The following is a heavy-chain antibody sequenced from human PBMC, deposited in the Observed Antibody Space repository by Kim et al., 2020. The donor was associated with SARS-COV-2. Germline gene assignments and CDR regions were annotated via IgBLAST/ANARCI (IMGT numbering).Heavy chain of an antibody. CDR3: ARLTMGH. Sequence: GDSDARYRPSFQGQVTISADKSINTAYLQWSRLKASDTAMYYCARLTMGHWGQGTLVTVSS. V-gene: IGHV5-51*01. J-gene: IGHJ4*02. CDR2: GDSDA. D-gene: IGHD3-10*01.